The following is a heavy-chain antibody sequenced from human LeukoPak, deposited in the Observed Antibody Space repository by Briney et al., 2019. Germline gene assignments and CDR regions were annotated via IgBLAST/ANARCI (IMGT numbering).Heavy chain of an antibody. Sequence: SETLSLTCTVSGGSISSYYWSWIRQPPGKGLEWIGYIYYSGSTNYNPSLKSRVTISVDTSKNQFSLKLSSVTAADTAMYYCAREGVAATFDYWGQGTLVTVSS. CDR1: GGSISSYY. J-gene: IGHJ4*02. CDR2: IYYSGST. D-gene: IGHD2-15*01. V-gene: IGHV4-59*01. CDR3: AREGVAATFDY.